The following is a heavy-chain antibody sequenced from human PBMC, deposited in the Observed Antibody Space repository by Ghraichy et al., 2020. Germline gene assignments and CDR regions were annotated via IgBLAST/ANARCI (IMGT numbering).Heavy chain of an antibody. J-gene: IGHJ4*02. CDR2: INSDGSST. Sequence: GGSLRLSCAASGFTFSSYWMHWVRQAPGKGLVWVSRINSDGSSTSYADSVKGRFTISRDNAKNTLYLQMNSLRAEDTAVYYCARGTEGGDFDYWGQGTLVTVSS. CDR3: ARGTEGGDFDY. CDR1: GFTFSSYW. V-gene: IGHV3-74*01.